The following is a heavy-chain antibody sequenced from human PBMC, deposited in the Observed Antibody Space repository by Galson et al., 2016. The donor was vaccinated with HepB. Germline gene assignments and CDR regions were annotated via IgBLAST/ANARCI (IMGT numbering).Heavy chain of an antibody. D-gene: IGHD3-22*01. J-gene: IGHJ1*01. Sequence: PALVKPTQTLTVTCSFSGFSLSINGVAVGWIRQPPGKALEWLALIYWNDDKRYNPSLRSRLTITKDTSKNQVVLTMTNMDPVDTATYFCAHSSYYSDSSGYYYNYFQQWGQGTLVTVSS. V-gene: IGHV2-5*01. CDR3: AHSSYYSDSSGYYYNYFQQ. CDR2: IYWNDDK. CDR1: GFSLSINGVA.